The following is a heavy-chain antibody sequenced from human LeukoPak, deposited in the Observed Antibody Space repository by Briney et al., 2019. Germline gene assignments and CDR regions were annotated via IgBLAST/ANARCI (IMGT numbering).Heavy chain of an antibody. J-gene: IGHJ4*02. CDR3: TRVTSWRTGFDY. Sequence: GGSLRLSCAASGFTFSDYYMSWIRQAPGKGLEWVGNIRQDDSEKNYVDSVKGRFTISRDNAKSSLYLQMNSLTVEDTALYYCTRVTSWRTGFDYWGQGTLVTVSS. CDR2: IRQDDSEK. D-gene: IGHD1-1*01. V-gene: IGHV3-7*03. CDR1: GFTFSDYY.